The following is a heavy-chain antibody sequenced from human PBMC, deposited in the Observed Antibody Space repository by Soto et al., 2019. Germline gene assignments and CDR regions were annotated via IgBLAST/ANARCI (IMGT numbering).Heavy chain of an antibody. CDR1: GGSISRGGYY. CDR2: IYYSGST. D-gene: IGHD4-17*01. V-gene: IGHV4-31*03. Sequence: PSETLSLTCTVSGGSISRGGYYWSWIRQHPGKGLEWIGYIYYSGSTYYNPSLKSRVTISVDTSKNQFSLKLSSVTAADTAVYDCAVYDYGRKQAFYGMDVWGKGTTVAVSS. CDR3: AVYDYGRKQAFYGMDV. J-gene: IGHJ6*04.